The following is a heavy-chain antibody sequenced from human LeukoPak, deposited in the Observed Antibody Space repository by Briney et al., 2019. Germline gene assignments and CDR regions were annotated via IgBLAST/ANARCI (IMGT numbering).Heavy chain of an antibody. CDR1: GGSFSGYY. CDR2: INHSGST. V-gene: IGHV4-34*01. D-gene: IGHD5-18*01. Sequence: SETLSLTCAVYGGSFSGYYWSWIRQPPGKGLEWIGEINHSGSTNYNPSLKSRVTISVDTSKNQFSLKLSSVTAADTAVYCCARGYSRGYSYALTLYYFDYWGQGTLVTVSS. J-gene: IGHJ4*02. CDR3: ARGYSRGYSYALTLYYFDY.